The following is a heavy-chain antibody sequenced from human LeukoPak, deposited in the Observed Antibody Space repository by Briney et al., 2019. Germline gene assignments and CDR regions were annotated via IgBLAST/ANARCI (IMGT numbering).Heavy chain of an antibody. CDR1: GFTFGSYG. CDR3: AKATSWYFYFDY. D-gene: IGHD6-13*01. CDR2: ISYDGSNK. J-gene: IGHJ4*02. V-gene: IGHV3-30*18. Sequence: GGSLRLSCAASGFTFGSYGMHWVRQAPGKGLEWVAVISYDGSNKYYADSVKGRFTISRDNSKNTLYLQMNSLRAEDTAVYYCAKATSWYFYFDYWGQGTLVTVSS.